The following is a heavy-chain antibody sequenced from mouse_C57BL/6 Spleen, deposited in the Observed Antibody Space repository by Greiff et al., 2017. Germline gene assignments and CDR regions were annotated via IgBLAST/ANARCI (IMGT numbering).Heavy chain of an antibody. CDR2: ISSGGDYI. Sequence: EVKLMESGEGLVKPGGSLKLSCAASGFTFSSYAMSWVRQTPEKRLEWVAYISSGGDYIYYADTVKGRVTISRDTARNTLYLQMSSLKSEDTAMYYCTRDRYYGSRNAMDDRGQGTSVTVSS. CDR3: TRDRYYGSRNAMDD. CDR1: GFTFSSYA. V-gene: IGHV5-9-1*02. D-gene: IGHD1-1*01. J-gene: IGHJ4*01.